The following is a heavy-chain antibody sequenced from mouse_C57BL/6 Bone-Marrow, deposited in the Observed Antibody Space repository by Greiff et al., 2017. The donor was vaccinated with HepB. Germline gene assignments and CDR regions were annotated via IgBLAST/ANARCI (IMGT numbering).Heavy chain of an antibody. Sequence: QVQLQQSGAELARPGASVKLSCKASGYTFTSYGISWVKQRTGQGLEWIGGIYPRSGNTYYNEKFKGKATLTADKSSSTAYMELRSLTSEDSAVYFCARDYCGSSPFAYWGQGTLVTVSA. CDR2: IYPRSGNT. CDR3: ARDYCGSSPFAY. CDR1: GYTFTSYG. V-gene: IGHV1-81*01. D-gene: IGHD1-1*01. J-gene: IGHJ3*01.